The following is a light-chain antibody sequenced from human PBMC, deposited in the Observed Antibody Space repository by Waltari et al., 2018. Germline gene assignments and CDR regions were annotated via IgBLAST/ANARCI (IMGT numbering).Light chain of an antibody. Sequence: EIVLTQSPATLSLSPGERATLSCRTSQSVNSYFAWYQHKPGQAPRLLIYDASNRATGIPARFSGSGSGTDFTLTISSLEPDDFALYYCQQRFTWPSITFGQGTRLEIK. CDR2: DAS. J-gene: IGKJ5*01. V-gene: IGKV3-11*01. CDR3: QQRFTWPSIT. CDR1: QSVNSY.